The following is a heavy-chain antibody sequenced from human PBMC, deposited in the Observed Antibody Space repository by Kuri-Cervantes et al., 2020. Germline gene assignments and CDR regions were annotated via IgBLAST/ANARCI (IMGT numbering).Heavy chain of an antibody. J-gene: IGHJ4*02. Sequence: SLKISCAVSGFTFDEYALHWVRQAPGKGLEWVSGISWNSVSIGYADAVKGRFTISRDNAKNSLYLQMNSLGAEDTALYYCAKDGVWGQGTLVTVSS. CDR3: AKDGV. CDR1: GFTFDEYA. V-gene: IGHV3-9*01. CDR2: ISWNSVSI.